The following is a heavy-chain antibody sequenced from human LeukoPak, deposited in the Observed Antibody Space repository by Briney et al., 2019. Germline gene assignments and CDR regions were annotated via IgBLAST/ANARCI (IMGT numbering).Heavy chain of an antibody. CDR1: GFTFSSYS. CDR2: ISSSSSYI. V-gene: IGHV3-21*04. D-gene: IGHD1-14*01. J-gene: IGHJ4*02. CDR3: AKGSDHLPDGPFDY. Sequence: GSLRLSCAASGFTFSSYSMNWVRQAPGKGLEWVSSISSSSSYIYYADSVKGRFTISRDNSKNTLYLQMNSLRAEDTAVYYCAKGSDHLPDGPFDYWGQGTLVTVSS.